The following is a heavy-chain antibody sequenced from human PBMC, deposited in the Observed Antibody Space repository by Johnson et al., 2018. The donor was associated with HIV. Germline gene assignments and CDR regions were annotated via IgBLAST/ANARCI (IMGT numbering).Heavy chain of an antibody. CDR2: IGTAGDT. CDR3: ARFRDPYYESSGYSRNDAFDI. V-gene: IGHV3-13*01. CDR1: GFTFSSYD. J-gene: IGHJ3*02. Sequence: VQLVESGGGLVQPGGSLRLSCAASGFTFSSYDMHWVRQATGKGLEWVSAIGTAGDTYYPGSVKGRFTISRENAKNSLYLQMNSLRAEDTAVYYCARFRDPYYESSGYSRNDAFDIWGQGTMVTVSS. D-gene: IGHD3-22*01.